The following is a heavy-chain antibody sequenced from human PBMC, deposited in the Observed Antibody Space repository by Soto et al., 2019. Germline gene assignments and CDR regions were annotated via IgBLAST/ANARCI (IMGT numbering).Heavy chain of an antibody. Sequence: QVQLQESGPGLVKPSETLSLTCTVSGGSISSYYWSWIRQPPGKGLEWIGYIYYSGSTNYNPSLKSRVTISXXTXKXXFSLKLSSVTAADTAVYYCARADYDSSGYSYYFDYWGQGTLVTVSS. D-gene: IGHD3-22*01. CDR1: GGSISSYY. CDR2: IYYSGST. CDR3: ARADYDSSGYSYYFDY. J-gene: IGHJ4*02. V-gene: IGHV4-59*01.